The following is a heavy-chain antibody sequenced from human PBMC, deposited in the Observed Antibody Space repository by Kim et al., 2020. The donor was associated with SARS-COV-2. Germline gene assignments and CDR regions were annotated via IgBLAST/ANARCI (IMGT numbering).Heavy chain of an antibody. V-gene: IGHV3-30-3*01. CDR3: ARGDSSSWYYFDY. CDR1: GFTFSSYA. Sequence: GGSLRLSCAASGFTFSSYAMHWVRQAPGKGLEWVAVISYDGSNKYYADSVKGRFTISRDNSKNTLYLQMNSLRAEDTAVYYCARGDSSSWYYFDYWGQGTLVTVSS. J-gene: IGHJ4*02. CDR2: ISYDGSNK. D-gene: IGHD6-13*01.